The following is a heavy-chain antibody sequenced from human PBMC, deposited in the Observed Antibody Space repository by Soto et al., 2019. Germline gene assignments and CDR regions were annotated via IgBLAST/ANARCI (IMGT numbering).Heavy chain of an antibody. J-gene: IGHJ5*02. V-gene: IGHV4-59*01. D-gene: IGHD2-15*01. CDR1: GGSISSYY. CDR2: IYYSGST. CDR3: ARVQLYCSGGSCYSSWFDP. Sequence: SETLSLTCTVSGGSISSYYWSWIRQPPGKGLEWIGYIYYSGSTNYNPSLKSRVTISVDTSKNQFSLKLSSVTAADTAVYYCARVQLYCSGGSCYSSWFDPWGQGTLVTVSS.